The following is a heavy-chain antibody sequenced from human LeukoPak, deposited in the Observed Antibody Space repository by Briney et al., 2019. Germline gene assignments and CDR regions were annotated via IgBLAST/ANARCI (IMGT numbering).Heavy chain of an antibody. D-gene: IGHD4-17*01. CDR3: ARQPGGRWVTTLYYFDY. Sequence: PSETLSLTCTVSGGSISSSSYYWGWIRQPPEKGLEWIGSIYYSGSTYYNPSLKSRVTISVDTSKNQFSLKLSSVTAADTAVYYCARQPGGRWVTTLYYFDYWGQGTLVTVSS. CDR2: IYYSGST. V-gene: IGHV4-39*01. J-gene: IGHJ4*02. CDR1: GGSISSSSYY.